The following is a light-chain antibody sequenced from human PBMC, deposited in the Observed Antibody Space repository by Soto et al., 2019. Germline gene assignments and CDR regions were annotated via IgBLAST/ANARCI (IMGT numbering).Light chain of an antibody. CDR2: DAS. V-gene: IGKV3-11*01. CDR3: QQRSNSPPWIT. CDR1: QSVSRS. Sequence: ELVLTQSPATLSLSPVDRAVLSCRASQSVSRSLTWYQHKPGQAPRLLIYDASNRATGIPAKFSGSGSGTDFTLTISSLEPEDSAVYYCQQRSNSPPWITFGQGTRLEIK. J-gene: IGKJ5*01.